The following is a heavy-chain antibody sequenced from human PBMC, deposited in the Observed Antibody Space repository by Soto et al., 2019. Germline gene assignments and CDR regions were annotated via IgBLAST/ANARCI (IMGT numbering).Heavy chain of an antibody. J-gene: IGHJ4*02. V-gene: IGHV3-21*01. D-gene: IGHD6-19*01. Sequence: GGSLRLSCAASGFTFSSYSMNWVRQAPGKGLEWVSSISSSSSYIYYADSVKGRFTISRDNAKNSLYLQMNSLRAEDTAVYYCAREVLVSSGWYNYWGQGTLVTVSS. CDR2: ISSSSSYI. CDR1: GFTFSSYS. CDR3: AREVLVSSGWYNY.